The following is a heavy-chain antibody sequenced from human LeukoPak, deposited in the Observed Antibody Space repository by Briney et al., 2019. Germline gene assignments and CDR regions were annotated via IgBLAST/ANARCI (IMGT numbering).Heavy chain of an antibody. Sequence: PGGSLRLSCAASGFTFSSYGMHWVRQAPGKGLEWVAVIWYDGSNKYYADSVKGRFTISRDNSKNTLYLQMNSLRAEDTAVYYCALDTWFGESPFDYWGQGTLVTVSS. CDR3: ALDTWFGESPFDY. CDR2: IWYDGSNK. D-gene: IGHD3-10*01. J-gene: IGHJ4*02. V-gene: IGHV3-33*01. CDR1: GFTFSSYG.